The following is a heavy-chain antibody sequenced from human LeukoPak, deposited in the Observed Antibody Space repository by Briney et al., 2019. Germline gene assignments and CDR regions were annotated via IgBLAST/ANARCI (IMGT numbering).Heavy chain of an antibody. CDR1: GGSISSSNYY. CDR3: ARRGLAHAPLAFDI. Sequence: SETLSLTCTVSGGSISSSNYYWGWIRQPPGKGLEWIGTIHYSGSTYYNPYLKSRVTMSVDTSKNQLSLKLSSVTAADTAVYYCARRGLAHAPLAFDIWGQGTMVTVSS. V-gene: IGHV4-39*01. CDR2: IHYSGST. D-gene: IGHD2-15*01. J-gene: IGHJ3*02.